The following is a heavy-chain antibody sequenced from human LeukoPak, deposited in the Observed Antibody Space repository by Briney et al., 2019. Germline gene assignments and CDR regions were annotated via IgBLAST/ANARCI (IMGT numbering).Heavy chain of an antibody. CDR3: AKAALLGHSSSWYDY. V-gene: IGHV3-23*01. J-gene: IGHJ4*02. D-gene: IGHD6-13*01. CDR1: GFTFSNYA. CDR2: ISGSGGST. Sequence: GGSLRLSCAASGFTFSNYAMSWVRQAPGKGPEWVSTISGSGGSTYYADSVKGRFTISRDNSNNTLHLQMNSLRAEDTAVYYCAKAALLGHSSSWYDYWGQGTLVTVSS.